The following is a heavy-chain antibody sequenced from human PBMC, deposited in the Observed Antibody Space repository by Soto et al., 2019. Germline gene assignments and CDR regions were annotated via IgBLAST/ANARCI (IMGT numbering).Heavy chain of an antibody. CDR2: ISWNSGSI. Sequence: EVQLVESGGGLVQPGRSLRLSCAASGFTFDDYAMHWVRQAPGKGLEWVSGISWNSGSIGYADSVKGRVTISRDNAKNSLYLQMNSLRAEDTALYYCAKGRAAAGKDAFDIWGQGTMVTVSS. D-gene: IGHD6-13*01. J-gene: IGHJ3*02. V-gene: IGHV3-9*01. CDR1: GFTFDDYA. CDR3: AKGRAAAGKDAFDI.